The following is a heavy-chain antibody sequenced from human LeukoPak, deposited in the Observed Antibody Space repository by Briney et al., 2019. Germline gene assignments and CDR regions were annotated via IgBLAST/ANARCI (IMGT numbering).Heavy chain of an antibody. Sequence: ASVKVSCKASGYTFTSYGISWVRQAPGQGLEWMGGISAYNGNTNYAQKLQGRVTMTTDTSTSTAYMELRSLRSDDTAVYYCARGVAVAGPHFFDYWGQGTLVTVSS. J-gene: IGHJ4*02. CDR2: ISAYNGNT. CDR3: ARGVAVAGPHFFDY. D-gene: IGHD6-19*01. CDR1: GYTFTSYG. V-gene: IGHV1-18*04.